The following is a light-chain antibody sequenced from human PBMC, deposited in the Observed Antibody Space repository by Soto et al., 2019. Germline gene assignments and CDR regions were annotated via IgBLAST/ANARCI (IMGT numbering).Light chain of an antibody. CDR2: EVN. CDR1: SSEVGGYKY. CDR3: SSYAGINNLGV. J-gene: IGLJ1*01. V-gene: IGLV2-8*01. Sequence: QSALTQPPSASGSPGQSVTISCTGTSSEVGGYKYVSWYQQHPGKAPKLMIFEVNKRPSGVPDRFSGSKSGNTASLTVSGLQAEDEADYYCSSYAGINNLGVFGTGTKLTVL.